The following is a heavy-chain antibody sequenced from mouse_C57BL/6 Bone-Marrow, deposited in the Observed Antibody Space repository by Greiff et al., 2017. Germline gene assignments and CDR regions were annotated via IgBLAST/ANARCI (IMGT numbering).Heavy chain of an antibody. V-gene: IGHV1-26*01. J-gene: IGHJ4*01. CDR1: GYTFTDYY. Sequence: VQLQQSGPELVKPGASVKISCNASGYTFTDYYMNWVKQRPGQSLEWIGDINPTNGGTSYNQKFKGKATLTVDKSSSTAYMELRSLTSEDAAVYYGRFAAAMDYWGQGTSVTVSS. CDR3: RFAAAMDY. CDR2: INPTNGGT. D-gene: IGHD6-1*01.